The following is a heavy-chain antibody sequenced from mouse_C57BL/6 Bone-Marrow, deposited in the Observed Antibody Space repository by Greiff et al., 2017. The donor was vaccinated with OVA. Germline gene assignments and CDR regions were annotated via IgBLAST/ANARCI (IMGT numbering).Heavy chain of an antibody. CDR2: IYPGDGDT. CDR1: GYAFSSSW. CDR3: AREGRDYAMDD. J-gene: IGHJ4*01. D-gene: IGHD1-1*01. Sequence: VQRVESGPELVKPGASVKISCKASGYAFSSSWMNWVKQRPGKGLEWIGRIYPGDGDTNYNGKFKGKATLTADKSSSTAYMQLSSLTSEDSAVYFCAREGRDYAMDDWGQGTSVTVSS. V-gene: IGHV1-82*01.